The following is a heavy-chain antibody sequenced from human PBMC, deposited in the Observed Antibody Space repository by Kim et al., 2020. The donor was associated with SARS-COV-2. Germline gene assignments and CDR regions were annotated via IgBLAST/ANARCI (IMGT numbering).Heavy chain of an antibody. Sequence: GGCLRLSCVGSGFTFSSYNMNWVRHAPGKVLEWVSFITGSSRTIAYADSVKGRLNTSRDNARNSLFLPMNSLRDEDTATYYCARDNCVGDCWGRGALVTGSS. D-gene: IGHD2-21*01. CDR1: GFTFSSYN. CDR3: ARDNCVGDC. CDR2: ITGSSRTI. J-gene: IGHJ4*02. V-gene: IGHV3-48*02.